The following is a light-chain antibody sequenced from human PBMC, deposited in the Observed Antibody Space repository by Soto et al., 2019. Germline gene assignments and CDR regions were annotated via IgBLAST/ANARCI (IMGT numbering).Light chain of an antibody. CDR2: EVS. V-gene: IGLV2-14*01. CDR3: SSYTSSSTYV. J-gene: IGLJ1*01. CDR1: SGDVGGYTY. Sequence: QSVLTQPASVSGSPGQSITISCTGTSGDVGGYTYVSWYQHHPGKAPKLMIYEVSNRPSGVSNRFSGSKSGNTASLTISGLQAEDEADYYCSSYTSSSTYVFGTGTNVTVL.